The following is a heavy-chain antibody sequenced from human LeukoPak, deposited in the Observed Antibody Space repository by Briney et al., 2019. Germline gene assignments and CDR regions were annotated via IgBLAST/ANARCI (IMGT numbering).Heavy chain of an antibody. J-gene: IGHJ4*02. CDR2: ISGSGGGT. D-gene: IGHD3-10*01. CDR3: ARVRSLVRGLIDY. V-gene: IGHV3-23*01. CDR1: GFTFSSYA. Sequence: GGSLRLSCAASGFTFSSYAMSWVRQAPGKGLEWVSAISGSGGGTNYADSVKGRFTISRDNSKNTLYLQMNSLRAEDTAVYYCARVRSLVRGLIDYWGQGTLVTVSS.